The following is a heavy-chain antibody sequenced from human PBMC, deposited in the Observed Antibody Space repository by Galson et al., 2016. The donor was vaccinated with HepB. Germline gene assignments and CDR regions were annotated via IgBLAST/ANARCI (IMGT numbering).Heavy chain of an antibody. V-gene: IGHV1-46*01. D-gene: IGHD5-24*01. CDR1: GGSFSRYA. CDR3: ARVPREVAAINH. Sequence: SVKVSCKASGGSFSRYAISWVRQAPGQGLEWMGVINPSGAGTTYEQKFQGRVTMTSDTSTSTVYMELTSLRSEDMAVYFCARVPREVAAINHWGQGTLVTVSS. CDR2: INPSGAGT. J-gene: IGHJ5*02.